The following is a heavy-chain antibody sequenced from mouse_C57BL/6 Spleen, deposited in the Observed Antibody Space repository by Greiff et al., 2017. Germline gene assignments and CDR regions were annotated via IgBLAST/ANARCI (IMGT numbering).Heavy chain of an antibody. Sequence: EVQGVESGGGLVKPGGSLKLSCAASGFTFSSYAMSWVRQTPEKRLEWVATISDGGSYTYYPDNVKGRFTISRDNAKNNLYLQMSHLKSEDTAMYYCARNGEIYYYDYWGQGTTLTVSS. V-gene: IGHV5-4*01. CDR1: GFTFSSYA. D-gene: IGHD1-1*01. J-gene: IGHJ2*01. CDR3: ARNGEIYYYDY. CDR2: ISDGGSYT.